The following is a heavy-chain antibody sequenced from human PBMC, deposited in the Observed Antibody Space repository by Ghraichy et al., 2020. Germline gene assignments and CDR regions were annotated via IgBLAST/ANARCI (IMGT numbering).Heavy chain of an antibody. CDR3: ARGGLTGYSSSRWFDP. J-gene: IGHJ5*02. V-gene: IGHV4-34*01. CDR2: INHSGST. CDR1: GGSFSGYY. D-gene: IGHD6-6*01. Sequence: SETLSLTCAVYGGSFSGYYWSWIRQPPGKGLEWIGEINHSGSTNYNPSLKSRVTISVDTSKNQFSLKLSSVTAADTAVYYCARGGLTGYSSSRWFDPWGQGTLVTVSS.